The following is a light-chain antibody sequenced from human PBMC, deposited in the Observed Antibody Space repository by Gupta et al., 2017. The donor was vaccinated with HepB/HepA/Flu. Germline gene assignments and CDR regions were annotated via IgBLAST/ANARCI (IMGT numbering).Light chain of an antibody. CDR2: GKN. V-gene: IGLV3-19*01. Sequence: SSELTQDPAVSVALGQTVRITCQEDSLRRYYASWYQQKPGQAPVLVIYGKNNRPSGIPDRFSGSSSGNTASLTITGAQAEDEGDYYCNSRDTSANHVVLGGGTKLTVL. CDR1: SLRRYY. CDR3: NSRDTSANHVV. J-gene: IGLJ2*01.